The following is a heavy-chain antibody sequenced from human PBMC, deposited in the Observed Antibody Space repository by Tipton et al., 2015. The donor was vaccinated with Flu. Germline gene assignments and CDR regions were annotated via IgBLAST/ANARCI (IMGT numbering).Heavy chain of an antibody. Sequence: SLRLSCSVSGFSFSTYWMTWVRQVPGKGLEWVASMNQDGSDKYYLESVRGRFTISRDNTRSSLFLQLNSLRADDTAMYYCARVQGDYYYYAMDVWDQGP. CDR1: GFSFSTYW. V-gene: IGHV3-7*01. D-gene: IGHD3-16*01. CDR2: MNQDGSDK. CDR3: ARVQGDYYYYAMDV. J-gene: IGHJ6*02.